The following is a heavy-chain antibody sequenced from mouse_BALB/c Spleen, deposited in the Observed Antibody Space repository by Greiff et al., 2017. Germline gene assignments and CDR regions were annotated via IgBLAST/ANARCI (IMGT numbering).Heavy chain of an antibody. Sequence: EVMLVESGGGLVQPGGSRKLSCAASGFTFSSFGMHWVRQAPEKGLEWVAYISSGSSTIYYADTVKGRFTISRDNPKNTLFLQMTSLRSEDTAMYYCARSTTVVPFDYWGQGTTLTVSS. D-gene: IGHD1-1*01. CDR2: ISSGSSTI. CDR1: GFTFSSFG. CDR3: ARSTTVVPFDY. J-gene: IGHJ2*01. V-gene: IGHV5-17*02.